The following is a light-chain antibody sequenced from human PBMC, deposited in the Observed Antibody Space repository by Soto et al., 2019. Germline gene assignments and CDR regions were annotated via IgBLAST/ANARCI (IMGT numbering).Light chain of an antibody. Sequence: EIVLTQSPGTLSLSPGVRATLSCRASQSVSSSYLAWYQQKPGQAPRLLIYGASSRATGIPDRFSGSGSGTHFTLTISRLEPEDFAVYYCHQYDHSPLTLGGGTKVEIQ. V-gene: IGKV3-20*01. CDR2: GAS. CDR1: QSVSSSY. CDR3: HQYDHSPLT. J-gene: IGKJ4*01.